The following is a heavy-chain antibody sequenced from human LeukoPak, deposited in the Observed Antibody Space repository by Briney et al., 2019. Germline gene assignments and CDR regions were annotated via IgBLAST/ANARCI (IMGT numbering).Heavy chain of an antibody. CDR1: GFGFSGYG. Sequence: PGKSLRLSCVASGFGFSGYGMHWVRQAPGKGLEWVAVIWFDGNKKFYGDSVKGRFTISRDNSQNTLYLQMSRLGPEDTAVYYCARMRNIPAASRAGNFDYWGQGTLVTVSS. D-gene: IGHD6-13*01. J-gene: IGHJ4*02. CDR2: IWFDGNKK. CDR3: ARMRNIPAASRAGNFDY. V-gene: IGHV3-33*08.